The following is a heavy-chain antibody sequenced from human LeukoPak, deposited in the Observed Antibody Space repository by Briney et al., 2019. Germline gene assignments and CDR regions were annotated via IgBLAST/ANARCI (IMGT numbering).Heavy chain of an antibody. CDR3: ARACRGARGVIIGNSYYYYYMDV. Sequence: GASVKVSCKASGYTFTSYDINWVRQATGQGLEWMGWMNLDGGNAGNAQHFQGRVTNTRNPSISTAYMELSSPRSEETAVYYCARACRGARGVIIGNSYYYYYMDVWGKGTTVTVSS. V-gene: IGHV1-8*03. D-gene: IGHD3-10*01. J-gene: IGHJ6*03. CDR1: GYTFTSYD. CDR2: MNLDGGNA.